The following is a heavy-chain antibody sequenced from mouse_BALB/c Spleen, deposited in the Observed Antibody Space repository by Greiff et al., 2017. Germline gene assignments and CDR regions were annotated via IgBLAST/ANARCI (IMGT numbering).Heavy chain of an antibody. D-gene: IGHD1-1*01. Sequence: QVQLQQSGAELVRPGVSVKISCKGSGYTFTDYAMHWVKQSHAKSLEWIGVISTYYGDASYNQKFKGKATMTVDKSSSTAYMELARLTSEDSAIYYCARSRTTVVAHFDYWGQGTTLTVSS. CDR1: GYTFTDYA. CDR3: ARSRTTVVAHFDY. J-gene: IGHJ2*01. V-gene: IGHV1S137*01. CDR2: ISTYYGDA.